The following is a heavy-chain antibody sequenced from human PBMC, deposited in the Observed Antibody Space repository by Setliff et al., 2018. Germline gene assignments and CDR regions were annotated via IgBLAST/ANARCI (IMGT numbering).Heavy chain of an antibody. CDR2: IKEDGSEK. V-gene: IGHV3-7*01. CDR3: ASRYCTGPSCFYLSYHCMDV. J-gene: IGHJ6*03. CDR1: GGSISSSSYY. Sequence: ETLSLTCTVSGGSISSSSYYWGWIRQPPGKGLEWVANIKEDGSEKYYVDSVKGRFTISRDNAKNSLFLQMDSLRAEDTALYYCASRYCTGPSCFYLSYHCMDVWGKGTTVTVSS. D-gene: IGHD2-8*02.